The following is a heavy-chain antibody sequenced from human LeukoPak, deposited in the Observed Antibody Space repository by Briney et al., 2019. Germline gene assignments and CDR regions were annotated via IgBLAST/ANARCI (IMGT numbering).Heavy chain of an antibody. V-gene: IGHV4-30-4*08. CDR1: GGSISSGDYY. D-gene: IGHD3-3*01. Sequence: SQTLSLTCAVSGGSISSGDYYWSWIRQPPGKGLEWIGYIYYSGSTYYNPSLKSRVTISVDTSKNQFSLKLSSVTAADTAVYYCARATQPSYDFWSGHSDYFDYWGQGTLVTVSS. CDR3: ARATQPSYDFWSGHSDYFDY. J-gene: IGHJ4*02. CDR2: IYYSGST.